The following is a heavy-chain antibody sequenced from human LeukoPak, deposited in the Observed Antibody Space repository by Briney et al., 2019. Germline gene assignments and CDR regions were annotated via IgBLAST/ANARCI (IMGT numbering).Heavy chain of an antibody. CDR1: GGTFSTYA. CDR2: ISTYNGNT. Sequence: ASVRVSCKASGGTFSTYAISWVRQAPGQGLEWMGWISTYNGNTKYAQKFQGRVTMTTDTSTRTAYMELRSLRSDDTAVYYCARGLRAVAGTSEYWGQGTLVTVSS. J-gene: IGHJ4*02. CDR3: ARGLRAVAGTSEY. D-gene: IGHD6-19*01. V-gene: IGHV1-18*01.